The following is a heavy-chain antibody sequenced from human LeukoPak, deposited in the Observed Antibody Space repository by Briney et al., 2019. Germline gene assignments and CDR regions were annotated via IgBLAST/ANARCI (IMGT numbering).Heavy chain of an antibody. CDR3: ARSQLFKYSSSARDYFDY. J-gene: IGHJ4*02. V-gene: IGHV1-69*02. Sequence: SVKVSCKASGYTFTGYYMHWVRQAPGQGLEWMGRIIPILGIANYAQKFQGRVTITADKSTSTAYMELSSLRSEDTAVYYCARSQLFKYSSSARDYFDYWGQGTLVTVSS. CDR1: GYTFTGYY. CDR2: IIPILGIA. D-gene: IGHD6-13*01.